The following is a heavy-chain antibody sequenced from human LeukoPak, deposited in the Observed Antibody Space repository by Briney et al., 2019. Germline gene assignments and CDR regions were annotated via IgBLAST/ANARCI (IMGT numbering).Heavy chain of an antibody. CDR1: GGSISSGSYY. CDR2: IYTSGST. J-gene: IGHJ4*02. V-gene: IGHV4-61*02. D-gene: IGHD6-19*01. CDR3: ARRGYSSGWHYFDY. Sequence: PSETVSLTCTVSGGSISSGSYYWSWIRQPAGKGLEWIGRIYTSGSTNYNPSLKSRVTISVDTSKNQFSLKLSSVTAADTAVYYCARRGYSSGWHYFDYWGQGTLVTVSS.